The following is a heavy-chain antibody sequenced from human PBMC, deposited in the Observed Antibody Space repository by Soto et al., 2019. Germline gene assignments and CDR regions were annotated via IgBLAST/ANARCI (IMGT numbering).Heavy chain of an antibody. J-gene: IGHJ4*02. CDR2: IYSTGST. CDR3: EREISGSYDFDY. V-gene: IGHV4-61*01. Sequence: SESLSLTCTVSGGSVRSGCYYWSWILQPPGKEWQWIVYIYSTGSTIKNPSLRCRVTISMDTSKNQCSVRLGSVTAAYTALYDCEREISGSYDFDYRGQRTMVIVFS. D-gene: IGHD5-12*01. CDR1: GGSVRSGCYY.